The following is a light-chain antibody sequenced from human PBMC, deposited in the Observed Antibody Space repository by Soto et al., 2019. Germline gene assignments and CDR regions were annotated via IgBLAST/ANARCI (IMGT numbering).Light chain of an antibody. CDR2: GAS. J-gene: IGKJ1*01. Sequence: EIVLTQSPGTLSLSPGERATLSCRASQSVSSSFLGCYQQQPRQPPSLLIYGASSRAAGIPDGFSGSGSATVFTLTISRLEDEFVAVYYCQHNDSSVLTFGQGTKVDIK. CDR1: QSVSSSF. V-gene: IGKV3-20*01. CDR3: QHNDSSVLT.